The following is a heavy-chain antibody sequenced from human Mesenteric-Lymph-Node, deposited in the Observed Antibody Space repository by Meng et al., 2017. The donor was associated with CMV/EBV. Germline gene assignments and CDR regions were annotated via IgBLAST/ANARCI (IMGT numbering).Heavy chain of an antibody. CDR3: ARMVGDTYGMDV. CDR1: GGTFSSYA. V-gene: IGHV1-69*04. J-gene: IGHJ6*02. Sequence: SVKVSCKASGGTFSSYAISWVRQAPGQGLEWMGRIIPILGIANYAQKLQGRVTITADKSTSTAYMELSSLRSEDTAVYYCARMVGDTYGMDVWGQGTTVTVSS. CDR2: IIPILGIA. D-gene: IGHD1-26*01.